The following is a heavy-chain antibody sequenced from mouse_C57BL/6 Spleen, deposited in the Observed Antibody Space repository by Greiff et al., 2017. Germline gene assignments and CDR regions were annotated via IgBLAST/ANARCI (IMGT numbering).Heavy chain of an antibody. J-gene: IGHJ2*01. V-gene: IGHV1-9*01. CDR1: GYTFTGYW. CDR2: ILTGSGST. Sequence: QVQLQQSGAELMKPGASVKLSCKATGYTFTGYWIEWVKQRPGHGLEWIGEILTGSGSTNYNEKFKGKATFTADTSSNTAYMQLSSLTTEDSAIYYCARRSLYDYDAHYFDDWGQGTTLTVSS. CDR3: ARRSLYDYDAHYFDD. D-gene: IGHD2-4*01.